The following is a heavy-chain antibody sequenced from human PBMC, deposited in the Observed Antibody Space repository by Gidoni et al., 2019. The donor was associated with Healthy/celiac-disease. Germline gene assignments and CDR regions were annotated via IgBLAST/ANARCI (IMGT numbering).Heavy chain of an antibody. CDR2: TYYRSKWYN. V-gene: IGHV6-1*01. CDR1: GDSVSSNSAA. J-gene: IGHJ3*02. D-gene: IGHD2-2*01. CDR3: ARENPQRVGDAFDI. Sequence: GDSVSSNSAAWNWIRQSPSRGLEWLGRTYYRSKWYNDYAVSVKSRITINPDTSKNQFSLQLNSVTPEDTAVYYCARENPQRVGDAFDIWGQGTMVTVSS.